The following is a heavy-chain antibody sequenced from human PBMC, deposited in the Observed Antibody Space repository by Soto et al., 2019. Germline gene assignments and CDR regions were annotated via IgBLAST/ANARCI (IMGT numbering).Heavy chain of an antibody. CDR1: GFTFSSYS. V-gene: IGHV3-48*01. CDR2: ISSSSSTI. Sequence: GGALRLSCAASGFTFSSYSMNWVRQAPWKGLEWVSYISSSSSTIYYADSVKGRFTISRDNAKNSLYPQMNSQRAEYTAVYYFARDLCLWSYYAYYYYYYRMDVLGQGTTVTLAS. CDR3: ARDLCLWSYYAYYYYYYRMDV. D-gene: IGHD3-10*02. J-gene: IGHJ6*02.